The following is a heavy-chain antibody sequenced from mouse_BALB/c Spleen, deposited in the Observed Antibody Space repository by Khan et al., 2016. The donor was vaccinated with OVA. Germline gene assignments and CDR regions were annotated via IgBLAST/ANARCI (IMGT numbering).Heavy chain of an antibody. D-gene: IGHD2-10*01. CDR3: ARQPYYHYYIMDY. Sequence: QMQLEESGPGLVAPSQSLSITCTISGFSLTNYGVHWVRQPPGKGLEWLVVIWSDGSTTYNSTLKSRLSISKDNSKSQVFLKMNSLQTDDTAIYXCARQPYYHYYIMDYWGQGISVTVSS. J-gene: IGHJ4*01. CDR2: IWSDGST. V-gene: IGHV2-6-1*01. CDR1: GFSLTNYG.